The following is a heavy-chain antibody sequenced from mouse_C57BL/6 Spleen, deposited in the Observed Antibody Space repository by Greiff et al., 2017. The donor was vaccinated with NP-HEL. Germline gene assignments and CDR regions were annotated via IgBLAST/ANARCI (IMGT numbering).Heavy chain of an antibody. CDR1: GYAFSSSW. CDR3: ASYDGYYGWFAY. Sequence: QVQLKQSGPELVKPGASVKISCKASGYAFSSSWMNWVKQRPGKGLEWIGRIYPGDGDTNYNGKFKGKATLTADKSSSTAYMQLSSLTSEDSAVYFCASYDGYYGWFAYWGQGTLVTVSA. V-gene: IGHV1-82*01. CDR2: IYPGDGDT. D-gene: IGHD2-3*01. J-gene: IGHJ3*01.